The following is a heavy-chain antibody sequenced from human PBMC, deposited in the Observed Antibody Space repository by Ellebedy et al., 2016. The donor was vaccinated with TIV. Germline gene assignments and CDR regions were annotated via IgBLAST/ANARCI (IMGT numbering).Heavy chain of an antibody. D-gene: IGHD6-6*01. CDR1: GGSFSGYN. CDR2: IYYSGST. V-gene: IGHV4-39*01. J-gene: IGHJ3*02. CDR3: ARPLASSSSSDAFDI. Sequence: SETLSLTCAVYGGSFSGYNWGWIRQPPGKGLEWIGSIYYSGSTYYNPSLKSRVTISVDTSKNQFSLKLSSVTAADTAVYYCARPLASSSSSDAFDIWGQGTMVTVSS.